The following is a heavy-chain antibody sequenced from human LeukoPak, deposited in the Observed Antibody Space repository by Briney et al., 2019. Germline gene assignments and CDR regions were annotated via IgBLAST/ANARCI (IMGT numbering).Heavy chain of an antibody. V-gene: IGHV4-39*01. CDR2: IYYSGST. J-gene: IGHJ6*02. D-gene: IGHD2-8*01. Sequence: PSETLSLTCTVSGGSISSSSYYWGWIRQPPGKGLEWIGSIYYSGSTYYNPSLKSRVTISVDTSKNQFSLKLSSVTAADTAVYYCACQYATARREYYYYGMDVWGQGTTVTVSS. CDR3: ACQYATARREYYYYGMDV. CDR1: GGSISSSSYY.